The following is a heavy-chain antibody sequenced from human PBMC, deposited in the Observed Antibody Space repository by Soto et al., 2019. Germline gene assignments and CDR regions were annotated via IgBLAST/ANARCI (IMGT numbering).Heavy chain of an antibody. V-gene: IGHV3-53*01. CDR2: IHSDGST. CDR1: GFTVSDS. CDR3: ARDASGHFDY. Sequence: LRLSCSVAGFTVSDSMSWVRQAPGKGLECVSFIHSDGSTHYTDSVRGRFTISRDNSKNTLYLQMDRLRVDDTAVYFCARDASGHFDYWGQGTLVTVSS. D-gene: IGHD6-19*01. J-gene: IGHJ4*02.